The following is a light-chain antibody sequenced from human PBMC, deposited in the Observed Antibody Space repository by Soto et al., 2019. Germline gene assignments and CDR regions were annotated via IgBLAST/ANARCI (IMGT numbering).Light chain of an antibody. V-gene: IGKV3-15*01. CDR3: QQYNSWPPWT. Sequence: EIVMTQSPATLSVSPGERATLSCRASQSVSSNLAWYQQKPGQAPRLLIYGASTRATGIPARFSGSGSGTEFTLTISSLQSEDFAVYHCQQYNSWPPWTFGQGTKVEVK. J-gene: IGKJ1*01. CDR2: GAS. CDR1: QSVSSN.